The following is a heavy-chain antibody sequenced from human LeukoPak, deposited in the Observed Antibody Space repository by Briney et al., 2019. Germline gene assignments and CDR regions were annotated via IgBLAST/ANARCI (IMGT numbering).Heavy chain of an antibody. CDR3: VRGKSGELLFHYFDY. V-gene: IGHV3-21*04. CDR2: ISSSSSYI. J-gene: IGHJ4*02. Sequence: GGSLRLSCAASGFTFSSYSMNWVRQAPGKGLEWVSSISSSSSYIYYADSVKGRFTISRDNAKNSLYLQMNSLRAEDTAVYYCVRGKSGELLFHYFDYWGQGTLVTVSS. CDR1: GFTFSSYS. D-gene: IGHD3-10*01.